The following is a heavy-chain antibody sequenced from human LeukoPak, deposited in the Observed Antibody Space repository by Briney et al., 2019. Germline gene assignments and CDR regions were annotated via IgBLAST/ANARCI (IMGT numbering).Heavy chain of an antibody. J-gene: IGHJ6*02. V-gene: IGHV4-34*01. Sequence: SETLSLTCAVYGGSFSGYYWSWIRQPPGKGLEWIGEINHSGSTNYNPSLKSRVTISVDTSKNQFSLRLSSVTAADTAVYYCARDRGYVWGSYRTTYYYGMDVWGQGTTVTVSS. CDR1: GGSFSGYY. CDR3: ARDRGYVWGSYRTTYYYGMDV. CDR2: INHSGST. D-gene: IGHD3-16*02.